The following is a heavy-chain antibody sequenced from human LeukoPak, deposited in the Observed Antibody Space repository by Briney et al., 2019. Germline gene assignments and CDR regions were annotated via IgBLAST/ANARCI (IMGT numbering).Heavy chain of an antibody. J-gene: IGHJ5*02. V-gene: IGHV3-23*01. Sequence: GGSLRLSCAASGFTFNKYAMSWVRQAPGKGLGWVSSISGSGNNTYYADSAKGRITISRDNSKNTLYLQMNSLRAEDTAVYYCTRGPYCSGGSCYSLGEFDPWGQGTLVTVSS. CDR2: ISGSGNNT. CDR1: GFTFNKYA. D-gene: IGHD2-15*01. CDR3: TRGPYCSGGSCYSLGEFDP.